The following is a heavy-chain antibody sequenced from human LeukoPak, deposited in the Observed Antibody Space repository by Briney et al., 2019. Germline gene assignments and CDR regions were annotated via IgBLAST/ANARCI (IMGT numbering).Heavy chain of an antibody. CDR3: ARVEDDCSSTSCHWLDY. D-gene: IGHD2-2*01. V-gene: IGHV3-74*01. Sequence: PGGSLRLSCAASGFTFSSYWMHWVRQAPGKGLVWVSRINTDGSSTSYADSVKGRFTISRDNAKNSLYLQMNSLRAEDTAVYYCARVEDDCSSTSCHWLDYWGQGTLVTVSS. CDR1: GFTFSSYW. CDR2: INTDGSST. J-gene: IGHJ4*02.